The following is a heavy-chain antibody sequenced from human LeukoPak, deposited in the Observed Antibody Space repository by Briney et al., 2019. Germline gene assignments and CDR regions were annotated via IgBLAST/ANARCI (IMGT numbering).Heavy chain of an antibody. Sequence: GASVKVSCKVSGYTLTELSMHWVRQAPGKGLEWMGGFDPEDGETIYAQKFQGRVTMTEDTSTDTAYMELSSLRSEDTAVYYCATSTRLYCSSTSCRTGFDYWGQGTLVTVSS. CDR3: ATSTRLYCSSTSCRTGFDY. CDR2: FDPEDGET. J-gene: IGHJ4*02. CDR1: GYTLTELS. D-gene: IGHD2-2*01. V-gene: IGHV1-24*01.